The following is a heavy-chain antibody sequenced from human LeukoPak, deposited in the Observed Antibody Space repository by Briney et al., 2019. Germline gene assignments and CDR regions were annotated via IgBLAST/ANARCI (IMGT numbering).Heavy chain of an antibody. V-gene: IGHV1-18*01. J-gene: IGHJ5*02. D-gene: IGHD6-19*01. CDR2: ISGYNGDR. CDR3: ARDPSNTSGWKTWFDT. Sequence: GASVKVSCKASGFIFTKYGIGWVRQAPGQGLEWVGWISGYNGDRNYAQKLQGRVTMTTDTSTSTAYMELRSLRSDDTAVYYCARDPSNTSGWKTWFDTWGQGTLVTVSS. CDR1: GFIFTKYG.